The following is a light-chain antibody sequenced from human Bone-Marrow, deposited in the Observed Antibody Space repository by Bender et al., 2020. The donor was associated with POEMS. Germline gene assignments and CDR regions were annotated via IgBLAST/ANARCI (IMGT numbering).Light chain of an antibody. CDR3: SAWDDSLSGWV. CDR2: RND. J-gene: IGLJ3*02. Sequence: QSVVTQPPSLSEAPRQRVTISCSGSSSNIGNHGVNWYQQLPGEAPKLLIYRNDQRPSGVPDRVSGSRSGTSATLAISELQSEDEALYYCSAWDDSLSGWVFGGGTKLTVL. CDR1: SSNIGNHG. V-gene: IGLV1-36*01.